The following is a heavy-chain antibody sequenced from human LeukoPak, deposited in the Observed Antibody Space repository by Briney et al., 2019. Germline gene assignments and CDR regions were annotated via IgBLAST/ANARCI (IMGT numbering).Heavy chain of an antibody. Sequence: GGSLRLSCAASGFTFSDYSMNWVRQAPGKGLEWVSFITSSSRAIYYADSVKGRFTISRDNAKNSLYLQMNSLRAEDTAVYYCARVHYYDSSGYYAWGQGTLVTVSS. CDR3: ARVHYYDSSGYYA. CDR2: ITSSSRAI. CDR1: GFTFSDYS. D-gene: IGHD3-22*01. J-gene: IGHJ5*02. V-gene: IGHV3-21*05.